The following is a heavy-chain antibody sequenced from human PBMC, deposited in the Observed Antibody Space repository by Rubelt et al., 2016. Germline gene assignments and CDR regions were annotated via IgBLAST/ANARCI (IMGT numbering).Heavy chain of an antibody. CDR2: SNAGNGNT. CDR1: GYTFTSYA. J-gene: IGHJ4*02. CDR3: ARAQRIRLLMVYAPTFDY. Sequence: QVQLVQSGAEVKKPGASVKVSCKASGYTFTSYAMHWVRQAPGQRLEWMGWSNAGNGNTKYSQKFQGRVTITRDTSASTAYMELSSLRSEDTAVYYCARAQRIRLLMVYAPTFDYWGQGTLVTVSS. D-gene: IGHD2-8*01. V-gene: IGHV1-3*01.